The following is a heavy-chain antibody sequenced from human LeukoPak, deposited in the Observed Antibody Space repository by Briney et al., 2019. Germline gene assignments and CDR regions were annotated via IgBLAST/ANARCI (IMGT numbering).Heavy chain of an antibody. D-gene: IGHD4-23*01. CDR2: TSYDEGNK. CDR3: ARAVENWFDP. CDR1: GFTFSSYA. J-gene: IGHJ5*02. V-gene: IGHV3-30-3*01. Sequence: PGGSLRLSCAASGFTFSSYAMHWVRQAPGKGLEWVAVTSYDEGNKYYADSVKGRFTISRDNSKNTLYLQMNSLRADDTAVYYCARAVENWFDPWGQGTLVTVSS.